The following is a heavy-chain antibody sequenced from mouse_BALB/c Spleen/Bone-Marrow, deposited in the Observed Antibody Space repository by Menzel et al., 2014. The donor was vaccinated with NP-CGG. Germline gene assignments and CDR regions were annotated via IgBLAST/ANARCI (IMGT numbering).Heavy chain of an antibody. D-gene: IGHD2-2*01. J-gene: IGHJ2*01. Sequence: VQLQESGPGLVAPSQRLSITCIVSGFSLSRYSVHWVRQPPGKGLEWLGMIWGGGNTDYNSALKSRLSISKDNSKSQVFLKMNSLQTDDTAMYYCARNPGVTYYFDYWGQGTTLTVSS. CDR1: GFSLSRYS. CDR3: ARNPGVTYYFDY. V-gene: IGHV2-6-4*01. CDR2: IWGGGNT.